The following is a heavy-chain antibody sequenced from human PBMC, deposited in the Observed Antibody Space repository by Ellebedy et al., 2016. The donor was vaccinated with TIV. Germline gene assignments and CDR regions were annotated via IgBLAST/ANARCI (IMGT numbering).Heavy chain of an antibody. CDR2: VYSGGGT. Sequence: GESLKISCAASGFSVSNKYMNWVRQAPGKGLEWLSVVYSGGGTFYADSVKGRFTVSRDISKNTLSLHMNSLRAEDTAVYYCARDKGNDNDEYGLLGMDVWGQGTTVTVSS. V-gene: IGHV3-53*01. J-gene: IGHJ6*02. D-gene: IGHD4-17*01. CDR1: GFSVSNKY. CDR3: ARDKGNDNDEYGLLGMDV.